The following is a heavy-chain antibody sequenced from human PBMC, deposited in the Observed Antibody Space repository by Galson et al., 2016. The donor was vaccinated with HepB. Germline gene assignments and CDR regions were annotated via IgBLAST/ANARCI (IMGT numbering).Heavy chain of an antibody. D-gene: IGHD2-21*01. CDR2: IYPGDSDT. J-gene: IGHJ4*01. CDR1: GYNFNTYW. CDR3: ARHGGRNGDWYDVMGGECNY. V-gene: IGHV5-51*01. Sequence: QSGAEVKKPGESLKISCKASGYNFNTYWIAWVRQTPGKGLEWMGIIYPGDSDTRYSPSFQGQVTISADKSLNTAYLQWSSLKASDTAMYYCARHGGRNGDWYDVMGGECNYWGHGTLVSVSS.